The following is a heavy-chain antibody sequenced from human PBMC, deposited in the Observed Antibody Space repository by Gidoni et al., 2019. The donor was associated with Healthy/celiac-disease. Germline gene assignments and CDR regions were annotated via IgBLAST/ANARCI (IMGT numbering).Heavy chain of an antibody. CDR1: GFTFSSYD. D-gene: IGHD1-26*01. CDR2: IGTAGDT. CDR3: ARVLRGSYSLDY. J-gene: IGHJ4*02. V-gene: IGHV3-13*01. Sequence: EVQLVESGGGLVQPGGSLRLSCAASGFTFSSYDIHWVRQATGKGLEWVSAIGTAGDTYYPGSVKGRFTISRENAKNSLYLQMNSLRAEDTAVYYCARVLRGSYSLDYWGQGTLVTVSS.